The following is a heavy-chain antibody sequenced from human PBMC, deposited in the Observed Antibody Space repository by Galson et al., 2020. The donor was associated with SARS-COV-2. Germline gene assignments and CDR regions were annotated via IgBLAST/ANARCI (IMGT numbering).Heavy chain of an antibody. D-gene: IGHD3-22*01. CDR1: GGSVSSGSYY. CDR2: IYYRGST. CDR3: ARGLYYYDSSGSARLDAFDI. J-gene: IGHJ3*02. V-gene: IGHV4-61*01. Sequence: SETLSLTCTVSGGSVSSGSYYWSWIRQPPGKGLEWIGYIYYRGSTTYNPSLKSRVTISVDTPKNQFSLKLSSVTAADTAVYYCARGLYYYDSSGSARLDAFDIWGQGTMVTVSS.